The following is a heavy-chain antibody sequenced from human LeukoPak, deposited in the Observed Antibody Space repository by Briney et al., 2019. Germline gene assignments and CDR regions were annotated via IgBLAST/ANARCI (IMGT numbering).Heavy chain of an antibody. CDR2: IYTSGST. CDR3: ARGIRLYSNYGYYYYYGMDV. D-gene: IGHD4-11*01. CDR1: GGSISSYY. V-gene: IGHV4-4*07. J-gene: IGHJ6*02. Sequence: SGTLSLTCTVSGGSISSYYWSWIRQPAGKGLEWIGRIYTSGSTNYNPSLKSRVTMSVDTSKNQFSLKLSSVTAADTAVYYCARGIRLYSNYGYYYYYGMDVWGQGTTVTVSS.